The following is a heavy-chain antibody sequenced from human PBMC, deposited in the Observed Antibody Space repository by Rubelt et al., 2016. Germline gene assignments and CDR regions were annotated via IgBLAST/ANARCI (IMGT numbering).Heavy chain of an antibody. Sequence: KGRFTTSRVNAKNSLYLQMNSLRAEDTAVYYCARVKAVAGNHDYWGQGTLVTVSS. V-gene: IGHV3-11*06. J-gene: IGHJ4*02. CDR3: ARVKAVAGNHDY. D-gene: IGHD6-19*01.